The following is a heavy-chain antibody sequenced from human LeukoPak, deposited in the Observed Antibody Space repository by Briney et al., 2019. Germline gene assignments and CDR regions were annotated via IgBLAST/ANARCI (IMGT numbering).Heavy chain of an antibody. CDR2: ISAYNGNT. CDR1: GYTFTSYG. D-gene: IGHD3-9*01. Sequence: ASVKVSCKASGYTFTSYGISWVRQAPGQGLEWMGWISAYNGNTNYAQKLQGRVTMTTDTSTSTAYMELRSLRSDDTAVYYCARDMYYDILTGSNSGGGDYYGMDVWGQGTTVTVSS. CDR3: ARDMYYDILTGSNSGGGDYYGMDV. V-gene: IGHV1-18*01. J-gene: IGHJ6*02.